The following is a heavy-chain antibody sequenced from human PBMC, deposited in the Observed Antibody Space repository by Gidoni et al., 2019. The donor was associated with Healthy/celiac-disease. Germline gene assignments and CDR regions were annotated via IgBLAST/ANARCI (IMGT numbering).Heavy chain of an antibody. D-gene: IGHD1-26*01. CDR3: ARYEWEPNYFDY. V-gene: IGHV4-38-2*02. Sequence: VHLQESGTGLVKPSETLSLTCTVSVYSISSGNYWGWSRQPPGKGLGWIGSIYHSGRTYYNPALKSRVTISVDTSKNQFSQKMSSVTAADTAVYYCARYEWEPNYFDYWGQGTLVTVSS. CDR1: VYSISSGNY. J-gene: IGHJ4*02. CDR2: IYHSGRT.